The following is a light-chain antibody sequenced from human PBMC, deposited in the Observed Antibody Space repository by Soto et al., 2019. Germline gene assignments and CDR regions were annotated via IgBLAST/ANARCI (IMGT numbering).Light chain of an antibody. Sequence: QSALTQPASVSGSPGQSITISCTGTSSDVGGYNYVSWYQQHPGKAPKLMIYDVSNRPSGVSNRFSCSKSDNTASLTISGLQAEDEADYYGSSYTSSSTLVFGGGTKLTVL. V-gene: IGLV2-14*01. J-gene: IGLJ2*01. CDR1: SSDVGGYNY. CDR2: DVS. CDR3: SSYTSSSTLV.